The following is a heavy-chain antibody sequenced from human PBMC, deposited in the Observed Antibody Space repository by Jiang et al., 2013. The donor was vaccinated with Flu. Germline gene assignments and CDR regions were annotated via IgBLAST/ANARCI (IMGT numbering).Heavy chain of an antibody. D-gene: IGHD4-17*01. J-gene: IGHJ6*02. CDR2: ISAYNGNT. CDR1: GYTFTSYG. Sequence: PGPSVKVSCKASGYTFTSYGISWVRQAPGQGLEWMGWISAYNGNTNYAQKLQGRVTMTTDTSTSTAYMELRSLRSDDTAVYYCARDRSGHDYGDFYYGMDVWGQGTTVTVSS. CDR3: ARDRSGHDYGDFYYGMDV. V-gene: IGHV1-18*01.